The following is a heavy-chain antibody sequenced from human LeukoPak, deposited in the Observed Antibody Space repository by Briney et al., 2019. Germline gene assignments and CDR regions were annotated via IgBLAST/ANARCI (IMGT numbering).Heavy chain of an antibody. J-gene: IGHJ4*02. CDR1: GGSISSYY. CDR2: IYDIGST. Sequence: SGALSLTCTGSGGSISSYYWSWVRQPPGKGLEWIGDIYDIGSTSYNPALKSRVTISVDTSSNPFSLMLTSVTAADTAVYYCARGTTTGYTGYDWNYWGQGSLVSVSS. V-gene: IGHV4-59*01. D-gene: IGHD5-12*01. CDR3: ARGTTTGYTGYDWNY.